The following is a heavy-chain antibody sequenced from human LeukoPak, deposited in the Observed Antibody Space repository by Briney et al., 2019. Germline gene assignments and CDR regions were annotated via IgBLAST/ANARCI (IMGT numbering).Heavy chain of an antibody. Sequence: VRSLRLSCAASGVSFSSYAMRGVSPAPGKGLGWALAITGSGDSTYTADSVRGRFPFSKDNSKNTLYLQMNSLRAEDTAVYYCAREASRGYSGYGLFDYWGQGTLVTVSS. CDR3: AREASRGYSGYGLFDY. D-gene: IGHD5-12*01. V-gene: IGHV3-23*01. CDR1: GVSFSSYA. J-gene: IGHJ4*02. CDR2: ITGSGDST.